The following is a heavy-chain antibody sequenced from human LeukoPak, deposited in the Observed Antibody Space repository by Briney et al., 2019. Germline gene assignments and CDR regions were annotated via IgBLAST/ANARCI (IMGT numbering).Heavy chain of an antibody. D-gene: IGHD3-22*01. V-gene: IGHV3-74*01. CDR3: ARDLRYYYDEDWFDP. CDR1: GFTFSSYW. CDR2: INSGGSST. Sequence: GGSLRLSCAASGFTFSSYWMHWVRQAPGKGLVWVSRINSGGSSTSYADSVKGRFTISRDNAKNTLYLQMNSLRAEDTAVYYCARDLRYYYDEDWFDPWGQGTLVTVSS. J-gene: IGHJ5*02.